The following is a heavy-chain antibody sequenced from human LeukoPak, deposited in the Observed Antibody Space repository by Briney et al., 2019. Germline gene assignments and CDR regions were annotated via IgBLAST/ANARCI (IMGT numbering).Heavy chain of an antibody. CDR3: ASHTYYLSSGSFGH. CDR1: GYTFTSFD. Sequence: GASVKVSCKASGYTFTSFDINWVRQATGQGPEWMGWMNPGSGNTGYAQRFRGRVTMTGDTSISTAYLELSSLTSEDTAVYYCASHTYYLSSGSFGHWGQGTLVTVSS. CDR2: MNPGSGNT. D-gene: IGHD3-10*01. J-gene: IGHJ4*02. V-gene: IGHV1-8*01.